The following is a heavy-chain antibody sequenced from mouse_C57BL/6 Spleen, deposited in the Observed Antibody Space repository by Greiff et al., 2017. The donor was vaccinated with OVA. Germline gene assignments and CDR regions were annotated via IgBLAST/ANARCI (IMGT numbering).Heavy chain of an antibody. CDR1: GFTFSDYG. D-gene: IGHD2-12*01. J-gene: IGHJ3*01. CDR2: ISSGSSTI. CDR3: ARPAYDSDPWFAY. Sequence: EVKLMESGGGLVKPGGSLKLSCAASGFTFSDYGMHWVRQAPEKGLEWVAYISSGSSTIYYADTVKGRFTISRDNAKNTLFLQMTSLRSEDPAMYYCARPAYDSDPWFAYWGQGTLVTVSA. V-gene: IGHV5-17*01.